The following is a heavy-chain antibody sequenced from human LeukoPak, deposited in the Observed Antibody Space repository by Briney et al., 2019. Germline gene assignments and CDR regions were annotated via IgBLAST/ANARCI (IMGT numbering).Heavy chain of an antibody. CDR1: GGSISGSNYY. CDR3: ARNNPYYFDSSIYKEGTFDY. D-gene: IGHD3-22*01. CDR2: ICYSGNT. V-gene: IGHV4-39*07. J-gene: IGHJ4*02. Sequence: PSETLSLTCTVSGGSISGSNYYWGWIRQPPGKGLEWIGSICYSGNTYYTPSPKSRVTISVDTSENHFSLKLSSVTAADTAVYYCARNNPYYFDSSIYKEGTFDYWGQGTLVTVSS.